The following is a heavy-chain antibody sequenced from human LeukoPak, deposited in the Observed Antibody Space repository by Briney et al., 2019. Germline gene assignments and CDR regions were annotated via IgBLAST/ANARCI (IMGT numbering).Heavy chain of an antibody. Sequence: GGSLRLSCAASGFIFSNAWMSWVRQAPGKGLEWLGRIKSKPAGGTIDYAAPIKGRFTISRDDSRKTLYLQMDSLQTEDTAVYYCTTDLREYYFGSWGQGTVVTVSS. CDR1: GFIFSNAW. CDR3: TTDLREYYFGS. CDR2: IKSKPAGGTI. V-gene: IGHV3-15*01. J-gene: IGHJ4*02.